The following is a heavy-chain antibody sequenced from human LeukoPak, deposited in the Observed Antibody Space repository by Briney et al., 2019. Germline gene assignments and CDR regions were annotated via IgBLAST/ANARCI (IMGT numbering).Heavy chain of an antibody. V-gene: IGHV4-59*01. CDR3: ARGNWNYASFWFDP. J-gene: IGHJ5*02. CDR1: GGSMSSYY. D-gene: IGHD1-7*01. CDR2: IYYSGST. Sequence: PSETLSLTCTVSGGSMSSYYWSWIRQPPGKGLEWIGYIYYSGSTNYNPSLKSRVTISVDTSKNQFSLKLSSVTAADTAVYYCARGNWNYASFWFDPWGQGTLVTVSS.